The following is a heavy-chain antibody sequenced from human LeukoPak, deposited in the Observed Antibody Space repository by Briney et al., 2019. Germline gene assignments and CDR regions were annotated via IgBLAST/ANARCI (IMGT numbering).Heavy chain of an antibody. CDR1: GGSISSYY. Sequence: SETLSLTCTVSGGSISSYYWSWIRQPPGKGLEWIGYVYYSGSTNYNPSLKSRVTISVDTSKNQFSLKLRSVTAADTAVYYCARGTGTAVYWGQGTLVTVSS. V-gene: IGHV4-59*01. CDR3: ARGTGTAVY. CDR2: VYYSGST. J-gene: IGHJ4*02. D-gene: IGHD6-19*01.